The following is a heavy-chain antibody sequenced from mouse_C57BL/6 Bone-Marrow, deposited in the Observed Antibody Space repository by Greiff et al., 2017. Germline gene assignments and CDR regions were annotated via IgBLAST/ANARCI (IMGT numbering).Heavy chain of an antibody. D-gene: IGHD2-4*01. V-gene: IGHV1-81*01. CDR2: IYPRSGNT. Sequence: VKLQQSGAELARPGASVKLSCKASGYTFTSYGISWVKQRTGQGLEWIGEIYPRSGNTYYNEKFKGKATLTADKSSSTAYMELRSLTSEDSAVYFCASSDYDVLLFAYWGQGTLVTVSA. J-gene: IGHJ3*01. CDR3: ASSDYDVLLFAY. CDR1: GYTFTSYG.